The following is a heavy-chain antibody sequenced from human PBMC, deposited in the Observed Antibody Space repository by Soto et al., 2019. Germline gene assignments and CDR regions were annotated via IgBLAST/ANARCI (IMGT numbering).Heavy chain of an antibody. V-gene: IGHV3-30*18. CDR3: AKVFWAWATIAAPIDY. Sequence: QVQLVESGGGVVQPGRSLRLSCAASGFTFSSYGIHWVRQAPGKGLEWVAVISYDGSNKYYADSVKGRFTISRDNSKNTLYLQMNSLRAEDTAVYYFAKVFWAWATIAAPIDYWGQGTLVTVSS. CDR1: GFTFSSYG. J-gene: IGHJ4*02. D-gene: IGHD6-6*01. CDR2: ISYDGSNK.